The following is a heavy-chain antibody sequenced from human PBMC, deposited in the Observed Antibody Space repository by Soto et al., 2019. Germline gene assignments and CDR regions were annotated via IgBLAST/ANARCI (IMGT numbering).Heavy chain of an antibody. CDR1: GFTFSSYG. CDR2: ISYDGSNK. D-gene: IGHD2-15*01. V-gene: IGHV3-30*18. Sequence: LRLSCAASGFTFSSYGMHWVRQAPGKGLEWVAVISYDGSNKYYADSVKGRFTISRDNSKNTLYLQMNSLRAEDTAVYYCAKNVGYCSGGSCYQLDYWGQGNLVTVSS. CDR3: AKNVGYCSGGSCYQLDY. J-gene: IGHJ4*02.